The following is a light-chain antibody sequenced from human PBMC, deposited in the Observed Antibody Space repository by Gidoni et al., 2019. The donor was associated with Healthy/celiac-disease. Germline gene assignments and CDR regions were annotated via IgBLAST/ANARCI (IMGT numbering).Light chain of an antibody. J-gene: IGLJ2*01. Sequence: QSALTQPPSASGSPGQSFPLSCTGTSSDVGGYNYFSWYQQHSGKAPKLMIYEVSKRSSKVPDRFSGSKSGNTASLTVSGLQAEDEADYYCSSYAGSNNLVFGGGTKLTVL. CDR2: EVS. CDR1: SSDVGGYNY. V-gene: IGLV2-8*01. CDR3: SSYAGSNNLV.